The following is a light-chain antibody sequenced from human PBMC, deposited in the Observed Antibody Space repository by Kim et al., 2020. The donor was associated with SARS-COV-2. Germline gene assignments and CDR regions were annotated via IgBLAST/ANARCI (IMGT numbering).Light chain of an antibody. CDR2: GAS. V-gene: IGKV1D-12*01. J-gene: IGKJ4*01. CDR1: QDISRW. Sequence: ASVGDRVTITCRASQDISRWLAWYQQKPGKVPKLLIYGASSLQNGVPPRFSGSGSGTDFTLSISSLQPEDFATYYCQQANNFPLAYGGGTKVDIK. CDR3: QQANNFPLA.